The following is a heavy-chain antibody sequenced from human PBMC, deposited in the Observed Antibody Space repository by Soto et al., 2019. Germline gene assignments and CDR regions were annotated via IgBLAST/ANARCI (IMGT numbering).Heavy chain of an antibody. D-gene: IGHD3-16*01. J-gene: IGHJ4*02. V-gene: IGHV3-66*01. CDR1: GFTVSNNY. CDR2: IYSGGST. Sequence: EEQLVESGGDLVQPGGSLRLSCAASGFTVSNNYMSWVRQAPGKGLEGVSLIYSGGSTYYADSVKGRFTISRDSSKNTLYLQMNSLRAEDTAMYYCAAYSHKGYWGQGTLVTVSS. CDR3: AAYSHKGY.